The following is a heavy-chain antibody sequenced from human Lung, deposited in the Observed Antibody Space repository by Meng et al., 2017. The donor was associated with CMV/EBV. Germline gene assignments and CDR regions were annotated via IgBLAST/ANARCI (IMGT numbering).Heavy chain of an antibody. J-gene: IGHJ4*02. Sequence: GGPXRLXCVGSGYSLGNYAMTWVRQAPGKGLEGVAVMSYDGDKKFYTDSVKARFTISRDNSKNTLILQMNSLRTENTAVYYCARVYYDSTNSYVSFGYWRQGTLVTVSS. CDR1: GYSLGNYA. CDR2: MSYDGDKK. CDR3: ARVYYDSTNSYVSFGY. D-gene: IGHD3-22*01. V-gene: IGHV3-30*04.